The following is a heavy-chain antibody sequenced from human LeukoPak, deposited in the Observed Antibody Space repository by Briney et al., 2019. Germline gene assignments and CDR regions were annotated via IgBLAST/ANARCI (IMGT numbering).Heavy chain of an antibody. CDR2: IYYSGST. CDR1: GASISNYY. D-gene: IGHD3-22*01. CDR3: ARDKGEYYDSSGYPDY. J-gene: IGHJ4*02. V-gene: IGHV4-59*01. Sequence: PSETLSLTCTVSGASISNYYWSWIRQPPGKGLEWIGHIYYSGSTNYNPSLMSRVTISVDTSKNQFSLKLSSVTAADTAVYYCARDKGEYYDSSGYPDYWGQGTLVTVSS.